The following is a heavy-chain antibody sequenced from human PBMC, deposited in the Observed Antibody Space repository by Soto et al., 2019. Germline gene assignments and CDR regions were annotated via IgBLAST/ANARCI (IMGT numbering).Heavy chain of an antibody. Sequence: SETLSLTCTVSGGSVSSSSYYWGWVRQPPGKGLEWIGSIYYSGSTYYNPSLKSRVTISVDTSKNQFSLKLSSVTAADTAVYYCARTRITIFGVVIGNPFDYWGQGTLVTVPQ. J-gene: IGHJ4*02. CDR3: ARTRITIFGVVIGNPFDY. CDR1: GGSVSSSSYY. D-gene: IGHD3-3*01. CDR2: IYYSGST. V-gene: IGHV4-39*01.